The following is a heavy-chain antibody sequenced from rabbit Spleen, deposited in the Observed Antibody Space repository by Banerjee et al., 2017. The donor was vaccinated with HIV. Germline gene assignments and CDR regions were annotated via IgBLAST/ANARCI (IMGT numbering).Heavy chain of an antibody. D-gene: IGHD2-1*01. Sequence: EQLEESGGGLVKPEGSLTLTCKASGVSLNDKDVMCWVRQAPGKGLEWIACSNIVTGKSVYASWAKGRFTISKTSSTTVTLQMTSLTAADTATYFCARDCDDDMGDFALCCPGTLVTVS. CDR1: GVSLNDKDV. CDR2: SNIVTGKS. CDR3: ARDCDDDMGDFAL. V-gene: IGHV1S45*01. J-gene: IGHJ4*01.